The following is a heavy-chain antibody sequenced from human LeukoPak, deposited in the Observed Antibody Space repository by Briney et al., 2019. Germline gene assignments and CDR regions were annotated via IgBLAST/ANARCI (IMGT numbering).Heavy chain of an antibody. Sequence: GGSLRLSCAASGFTFSSYSFNWVRQAPGKGLEWVSSISSISKYIYYADSVKGRFTISRDNAKNSLYLQMNSLRAEDTAVYYCARWALYSSAAKTNPGFDYWGQGTLVTVSS. V-gene: IGHV3-21*01. D-gene: IGHD6-19*01. CDR1: GFTFSSYS. J-gene: IGHJ4*02. CDR3: ARWALYSSAAKTNPGFDY. CDR2: ISSISKYI.